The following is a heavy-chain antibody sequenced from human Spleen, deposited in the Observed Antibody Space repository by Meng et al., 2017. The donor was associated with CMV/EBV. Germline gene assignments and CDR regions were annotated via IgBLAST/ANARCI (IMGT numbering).Heavy chain of an antibody. D-gene: IGHD2-2*01. CDR3: TKEKGYCSKTSCFLGGGLDV. CDR2: ISRSGTDS. Sequence: GESLKISCAASGFTFSTYAMNWVRQAPGKGLEWVSSISRSGTDSHYADSVKGRFIISRDNSKNTLYLQMTSLRADDTALYYCTKEKGYCSKTSCFLGGGLDVWGQGTTVTVSS. CDR1: GFTFSTYA. V-gene: IGHV3-23*01. J-gene: IGHJ6*02.